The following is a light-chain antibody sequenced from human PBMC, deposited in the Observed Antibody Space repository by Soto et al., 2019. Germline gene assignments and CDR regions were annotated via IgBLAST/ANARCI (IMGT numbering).Light chain of an antibody. Sequence: EVVMTQSPGTLSASPGERATLSCRASRTIAGNVAWYQQKPGQAPRLLIFLTSTRAIGVPDRFSGGGSGTDFTLTISSLEPEDSAVYYCQQRNMWPITFGQGTRLEI. CDR2: LTS. V-gene: IGKV3D-15*01. CDR1: RTIAGN. CDR3: QQRNMWPIT. J-gene: IGKJ5*01.